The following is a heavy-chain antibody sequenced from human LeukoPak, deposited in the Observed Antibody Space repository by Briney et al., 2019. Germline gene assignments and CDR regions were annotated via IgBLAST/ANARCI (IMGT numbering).Heavy chain of an antibody. D-gene: IGHD3-22*01. CDR1: GFTFSSYG. Sequence: GGSLRLSCAASGFTFSSYGMHWVRQAPGKGLEWVAVISYDGSNKYYADSVKGRFTISRDNSKNTLYLQMDSLRVEDTAVYYCARSIRGDSSGRYDTLDVWGQGTVATVSS. CDR2: ISYDGSNK. V-gene: IGHV3-30*03. J-gene: IGHJ3*01. CDR3: ARSIRGDSSGRYDTLDV.